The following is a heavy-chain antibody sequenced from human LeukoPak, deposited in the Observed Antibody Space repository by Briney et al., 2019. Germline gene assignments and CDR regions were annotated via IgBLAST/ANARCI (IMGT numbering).Heavy chain of an antibody. J-gene: IGHJ5*02. CDR3: VRDAFFGERGPRWFDP. Sequence: PSETLSLTCTVSGDSISSFYWTWIRQPPGRGLEWLGYIYYSGTTNYNPSLNSRITISLDTSKKHFSLTLRSVTAADTAVYYCVRDAFFGERGPRWFDPWGQGILVTVSS. CDR1: GDSISSFY. D-gene: IGHD3-3*01. CDR2: IYYSGTT. V-gene: IGHV4-59*01.